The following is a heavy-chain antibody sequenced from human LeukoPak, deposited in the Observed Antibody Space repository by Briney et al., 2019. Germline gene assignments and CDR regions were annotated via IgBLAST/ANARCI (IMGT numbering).Heavy chain of an antibody. V-gene: IGHV3-30*18. CDR1: GFTFSSYG. Sequence: PGRSLRLSCAASGFTFSSYGMHWVRQAPGKGLEWVAVISYDGSNKYYADSVKGRFTISRDNSKNTLYLQMNSLRAEDTAVYYCAKNAAAAGPYYFDYWGQGTLVTVSS. CDR2: ISYDGSNK. D-gene: IGHD6-13*01. J-gene: IGHJ4*02. CDR3: AKNAAAAGPYYFDY.